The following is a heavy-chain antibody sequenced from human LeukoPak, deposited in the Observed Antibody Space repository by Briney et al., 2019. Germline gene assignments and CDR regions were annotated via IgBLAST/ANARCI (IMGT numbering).Heavy chain of an antibody. CDR3: AGERGEEYSSGWYKTNYFDN. CDR2: IFYTGSS. J-gene: IGHJ4*02. CDR1: GGSISGSNYY. V-gene: IGHV4-39*07. D-gene: IGHD6-19*01. Sequence: SETLSLTCTVSGGSISGSNYYWGWIRQPPGKGLEWIGSIFYTGSSYYNPSLKSRVAISADMSKNQFSLKLTSVTGADTAVYYCAGERGEEYSSGWYKTNYFDNWGQGIRVTVSS.